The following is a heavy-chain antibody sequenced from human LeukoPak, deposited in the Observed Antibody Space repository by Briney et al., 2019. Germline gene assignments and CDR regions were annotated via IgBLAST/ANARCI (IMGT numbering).Heavy chain of an antibody. Sequence: SVKVSCKASGFTFTSSAVQWVRLARGQRLEWIGWIVVGSGNTNYAQKFQERVTITRDMSTSTAYMELSSLSSEDTAVYYRAATDYDFWSGYYYYYYYMDVWGKGTTVTVSS. CDR2: IVVGSGNT. V-gene: IGHV1-58*01. CDR1: GFTFTSSA. J-gene: IGHJ6*03. D-gene: IGHD3-3*01. CDR3: AATDYDFWSGYYYYYYYMDV.